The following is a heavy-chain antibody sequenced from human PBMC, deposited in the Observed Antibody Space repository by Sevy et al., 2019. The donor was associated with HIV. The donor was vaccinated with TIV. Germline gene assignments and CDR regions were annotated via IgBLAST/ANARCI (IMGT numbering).Heavy chain of an antibody. D-gene: IGHD2-15*01. CDR1: GGSISSFC. J-gene: IGHJ4*02. CDR3: ARQADCSGGGCYLYFDY. V-gene: IGHV4-59*08. CDR2: IYSSGST. Sequence: SETLSLTCTVSGGSISSFCWSWIRQSPGKGLEWIGYIYSSGSTNYNPSLKSRATISVDTSKNQCSRRLTSVTAADTAVYYCARQADCSGGGCYLYFDYWGQGTRVTVSS.